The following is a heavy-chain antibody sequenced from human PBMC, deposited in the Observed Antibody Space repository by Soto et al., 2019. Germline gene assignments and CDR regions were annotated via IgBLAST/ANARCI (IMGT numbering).Heavy chain of an antibody. V-gene: IGHV1-18*01. CDR1: GYTFTSYG. CDR3: ARGRYGDY. Sequence: QVHLVQSGAEVKKPVASVKVSCKASGYTFTSYGITWVRQAPGQGLEWMGWISAHNGNTDYAQKLQGRVIVTRDTSTSTAYMELRSLRSDDTAVYYCARGRYGDYWGKGALVTVSS. D-gene: IGHD1-1*01. CDR2: ISAHNGNT. J-gene: IGHJ4*02.